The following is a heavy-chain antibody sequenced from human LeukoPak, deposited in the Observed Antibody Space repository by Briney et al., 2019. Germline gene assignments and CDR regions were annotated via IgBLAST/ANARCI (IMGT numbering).Heavy chain of an antibody. CDR1: GGSISSSSYY. Sequence: SQTLSLTCTVSGGSISSSSYYWGWIRQPPGKGLEWIGSIYYSGSTYYNPSLKSRVTISVDTSKNQFSLKLSSVTAADTAVYYSARIAARPKVRYYYYMDVWGKGTTVTVSS. D-gene: IGHD6-6*01. CDR2: IYYSGST. J-gene: IGHJ6*03. V-gene: IGHV4-39*07. CDR3: ARIAARPKVRYYYYMDV.